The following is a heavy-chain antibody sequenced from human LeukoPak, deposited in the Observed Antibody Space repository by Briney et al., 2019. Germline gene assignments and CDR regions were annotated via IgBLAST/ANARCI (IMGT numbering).Heavy chain of an antibody. J-gene: IGHJ3*02. CDR1: GYSISGGYY. CDR3: ARSVVVPAASPRNDAFDI. CDR2: INHSGST. D-gene: IGHD2-2*01. Sequence: SETLSLTCAISGYSISGGYYWSWIRQPPGKGLEWIGEINHSGSTNYNPSLKSRVTISVDTSKNQFSLKLSSVTAADTAVYYCARSVVVPAASPRNDAFDIWGQGTMVTVSS. V-gene: IGHV4-34*01.